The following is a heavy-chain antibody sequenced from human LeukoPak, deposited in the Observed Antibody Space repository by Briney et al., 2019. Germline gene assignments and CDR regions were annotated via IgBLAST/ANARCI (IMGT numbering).Heavy chain of an antibody. CDR1: GFTFGDYA. V-gene: IGHV3-49*03. D-gene: IGHD2-2*01. J-gene: IGHJ6*03. Sequence: TGGSLRLSCTASGFTFGDYAMSWFRQAPGKGLEWVGFIRSKAYGGTTGYAASVKGRFTISRDDSRSIAYLQMNSLRAEDTAVYHCAKAHHPVVPAAPPPYYYYYMDVWGKGTTVTVSS. CDR3: AKAHHPVVPAAPPPYYYYYMDV. CDR2: IRSKAYGGTT.